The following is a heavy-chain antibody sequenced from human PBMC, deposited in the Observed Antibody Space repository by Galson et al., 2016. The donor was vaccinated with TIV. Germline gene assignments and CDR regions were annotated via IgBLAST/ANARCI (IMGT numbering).Heavy chain of an antibody. Sequence: LRLSCAASGFTFSSYSMNWVRQAPGKGLEWIGYIYHSGSTHYNPSLKSRVAMSVDTSKNQFSLTLTSVTAADTAVYYCARDQDSGAYFDYWGQGTLVTVSS. V-gene: IGHV4-34*09. D-gene: IGHD2-15*01. CDR3: ARDQDSGAYFDY. CDR2: IYHSGST. CDR1: GFTFSSYS. J-gene: IGHJ4*02.